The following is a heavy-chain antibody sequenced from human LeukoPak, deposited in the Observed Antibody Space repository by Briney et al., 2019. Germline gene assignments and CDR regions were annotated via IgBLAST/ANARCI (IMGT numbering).Heavy chain of an antibody. Sequence: PGGSLRLSCAASGFTFDDYAMHWVRQAPGKGLEWVLGISWNSGSIGYADSVKGRFTISRDNAKNSLYLQMNSLRAEDTALYYCAKDLYGVRGPMDVWGQGTTVTVSS. CDR3: AKDLYGVRGPMDV. CDR2: ISWNSGSI. D-gene: IGHD3-10*01. V-gene: IGHV3-9*01. J-gene: IGHJ6*02. CDR1: GFTFDDYA.